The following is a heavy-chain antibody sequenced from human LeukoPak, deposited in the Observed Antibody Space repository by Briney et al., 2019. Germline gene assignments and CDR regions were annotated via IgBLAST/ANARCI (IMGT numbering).Heavy chain of an antibody. CDR2: IYYSGRT. J-gene: IGHJ4*02. CDR3: ARRANYYDSSGNWDY. Sequence: IXSIYYSGRTYYNPSLKSRVTISVDTSKNQFSLKLSSVTAADTAVYYCARRANYYDSSGNWDYWGQGTLVTVSS. D-gene: IGHD3-22*01. V-gene: IGHV4-39*01.